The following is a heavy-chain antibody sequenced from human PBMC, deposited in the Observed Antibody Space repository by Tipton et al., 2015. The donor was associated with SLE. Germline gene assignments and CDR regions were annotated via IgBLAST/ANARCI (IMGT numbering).Heavy chain of an antibody. CDR2: LYYSGNT. Sequence: TLSLTCTVSGGSIRSSRHFWGWTRQPPGKGLEWIGVLYYSGNTYYNPSLKSPVTLSIDTSKNQFSLKMRSVTAADTAVYYCASLAGTYSSYFRDYWGRGALVSVSS. CDR3: ASLAGTYSSYFRDY. D-gene: IGHD1-26*01. CDR1: GGSIRSSRHF. J-gene: IGHJ4*02. V-gene: IGHV4-39*07.